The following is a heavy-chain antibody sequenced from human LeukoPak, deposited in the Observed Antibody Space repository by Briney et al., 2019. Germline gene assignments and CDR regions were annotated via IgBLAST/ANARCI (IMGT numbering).Heavy chain of an antibody. J-gene: IGHJ6*03. V-gene: IGHV4-61*08. D-gene: IGHD3-9*01. CDR3: ARSDLTDYYYYYMDV. Sequence: SETLSLTCAVSGGSISSGGYSWSWIRQPPGKGLEWIGYIYYSGSTNYNPSLKSRVTISVDTSKNQFSLKLSSVTAADTAVYYCARSDLTDYYYYYMDVWGKGTTVTVSS. CDR1: GGSISSGGYS. CDR2: IYYSGST.